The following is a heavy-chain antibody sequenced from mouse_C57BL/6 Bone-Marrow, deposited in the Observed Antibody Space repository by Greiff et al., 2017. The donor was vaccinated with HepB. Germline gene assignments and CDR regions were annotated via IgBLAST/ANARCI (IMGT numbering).Heavy chain of an antibody. J-gene: IGHJ2*01. V-gene: IGHV14-4*01. D-gene: IGHD1-1*01. Sequence: EVQLQQSGAELVRPGASVKLSCTASGFNIKDDYMHWVKQRPEQGLEWIGWIDPENGDTEYASKFQGKATITADTSSNTAYLQLSSLTSEATAVYYCTTNYYGSSLFDYWGQGTTLTVSS. CDR3: TTNYYGSSLFDY. CDR2: IDPENGDT. CDR1: GFNIKDDY.